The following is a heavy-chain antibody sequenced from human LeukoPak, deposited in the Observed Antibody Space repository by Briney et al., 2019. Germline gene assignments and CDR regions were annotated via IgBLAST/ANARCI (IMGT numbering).Heavy chain of an antibody. Sequence: GGSLRLSCAASGFTFSSYAMHWVRQAPGEGLEWVATITYDGSSEYYADSVKDRFTVSRDNSKNTLYLQMSSLKTEDTAVYYCAKRGDGGHKSLEYWGQGTLVIVSS. CDR3: AKRGDGGHKSLEY. CDR2: ITYDGSSE. CDR1: GFTFSSYA. V-gene: IGHV3-30*18. D-gene: IGHD3-16*01. J-gene: IGHJ4*02.